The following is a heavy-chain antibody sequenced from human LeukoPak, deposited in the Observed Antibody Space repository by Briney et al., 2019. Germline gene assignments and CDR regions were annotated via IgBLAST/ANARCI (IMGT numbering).Heavy chain of an antibody. CDR3: ARSPTGNDSSGYYEKLYYYMDV. V-gene: IGHV1-2*02. D-gene: IGHD3-22*01. Sequence: ASVKVSCKASGYSFADYYMHWVRQAPGQGLEWMGWIKPNSGDTRSAQKFQGRVTMTRDTSISTAYMELSSLRSEDTAVYYCARSPTGNDSSGYYEKLYYYMDVWGKGTTVTISS. J-gene: IGHJ6*03. CDR2: IKPNSGDT. CDR1: GYSFADYY.